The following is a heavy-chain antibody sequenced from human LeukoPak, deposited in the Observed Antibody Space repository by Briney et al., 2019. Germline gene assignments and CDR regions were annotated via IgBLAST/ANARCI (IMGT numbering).Heavy chain of an antibody. Sequence: PGGSLRLSCAASGFTFIDYDMHWVRPVLGKGLEWGWAIGIASTTYDAASVRGRSTTSRENEESSLYQQMNSMRAEDTAVYYCERGGTQVPGIDEFDYWGQGTLVTVS. D-gene: IGHD6-19*01. V-gene: IGHV3-13*01. CDR2: IGIASTT. J-gene: IGHJ4*02. CDR1: GFTFIDYD. CDR3: ERGGTQVPGIDEFDY.